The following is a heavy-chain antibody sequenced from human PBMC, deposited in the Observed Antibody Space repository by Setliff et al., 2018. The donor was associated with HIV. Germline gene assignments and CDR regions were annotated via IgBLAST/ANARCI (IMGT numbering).Heavy chain of an antibody. CDR2: ISDSGSKS. Sequence: PGGSLRLSCVASGFTFNTYEMNWVRQAPGKGLEWVSGISDSGSKSYYVDSVRGRFTISRDNSKNTLYLQMKSLRAEDTAVYYCAKDRIFGAVIKGAFDIWGQGTKVTVSS. D-gene: IGHD3-3*02. J-gene: IGHJ3*02. V-gene: IGHV3-23*01. CDR3: AKDRIFGAVIKGAFDI. CDR1: GFTFNTYE.